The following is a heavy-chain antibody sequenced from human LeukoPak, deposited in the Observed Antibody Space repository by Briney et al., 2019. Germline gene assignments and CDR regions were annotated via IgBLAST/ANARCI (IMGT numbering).Heavy chain of an antibody. CDR3: ARDRLSSWFDP. D-gene: IGHD1-26*01. Sequence: SETLSLTCTVSGGSISSGGYYWSWIRQHPGKGLEWIGYIYYSGSTYYNPSLKSRVTISVDTSKNQFSLKLSSVTAADTAAYYCARDRLSSWFDPWGQGTLVTVSS. CDR1: GGSISSGGYY. CDR2: IYYSGST. J-gene: IGHJ5*02. V-gene: IGHV4-31*03.